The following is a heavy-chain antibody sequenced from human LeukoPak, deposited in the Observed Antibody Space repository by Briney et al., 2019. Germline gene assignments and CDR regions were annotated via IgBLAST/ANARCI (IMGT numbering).Heavy chain of an antibody. CDR3: AGATYNWFDP. D-gene: IGHD3-16*01. Sequence: GGSLRLSCAASGFTVSGNYMNWVRQAPGQGLEWVSGIFSGGTTYYADSVKGRFTISRDNSKNTLYLQMNSLRAEDTAVYYCAGATYNWFDPWGQGTLVTVSS. CDR1: GFTVSGNY. J-gene: IGHJ5*02. V-gene: IGHV3-66*01. CDR2: IFSGGTT.